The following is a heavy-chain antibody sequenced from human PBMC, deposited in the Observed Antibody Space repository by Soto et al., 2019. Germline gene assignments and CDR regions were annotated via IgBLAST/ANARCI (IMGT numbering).Heavy chain of an antibody. D-gene: IGHD6-13*01. J-gene: IGHJ6*02. Sequence: LRLSCAASGFTVSSNYMSWVRQAPGKGLEWVSVIYSGGSTYYADSVKGRFTISRDNSKNTLYLQMNSLRAEDTAVYYCAREAAASNYYYGMDVWGQGTTVTVSS. V-gene: IGHV3-53*01. CDR1: GFTVSSNY. CDR3: AREAAASNYYYGMDV. CDR2: IYSGGST.